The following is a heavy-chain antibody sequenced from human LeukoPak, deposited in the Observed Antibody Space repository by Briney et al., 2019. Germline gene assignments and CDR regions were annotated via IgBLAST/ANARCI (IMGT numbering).Heavy chain of an antibody. Sequence: SETLSLTCAVYGGSFSGYYWSWIRQPPGKGLEWIGYIYYSGSTNYNPSLKGRVTISVDTSKNQFSLKLSSVTAADTAVYYCARRGRRSGSYAISRASPFDYWGQGTLVTVSS. CDR1: GGSFSGYY. J-gene: IGHJ4*02. D-gene: IGHD1-26*01. CDR3: ARRGRRSGSYAISRASPFDY. V-gene: IGHV4-59*12. CDR2: IYYSGST.